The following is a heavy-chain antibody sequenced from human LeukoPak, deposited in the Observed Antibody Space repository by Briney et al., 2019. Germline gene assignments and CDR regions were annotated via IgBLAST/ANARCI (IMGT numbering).Heavy chain of an antibody. CDR2: IIPIFGTA. V-gene: IGHV1-69*01. D-gene: IGHD6-19*01. CDR3: AKDSSGWFRYYYYYYMDA. J-gene: IGHJ6*03. Sequence: ASVKVSCKASGGTFSSYAISWVRQAPGQGLEWMGGIIPIFGTANYAQRFQGRVTITADESTSTAYMELSCLRSEDTAVYYCAKDSSGWFRYYYYYYMDAWGKGTTVTVSS. CDR1: GGTFSSYA.